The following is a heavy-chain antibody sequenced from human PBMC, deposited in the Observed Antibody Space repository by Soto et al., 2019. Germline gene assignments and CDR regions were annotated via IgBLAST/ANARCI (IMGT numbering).Heavy chain of an antibody. J-gene: IGHJ5*02. CDR2: ISGSGGST. V-gene: IGHV3-23*01. D-gene: IGHD3-16*01. CDR3: AKAKLIDWFDP. CDR1: GYTFSSYA. Sequence: GGSLGLSCAASGYTFSSYAMSWVRQAPGKGLEWVSAISGSGGSTYYADSVKGRFTISRDNSKNTLYLQMNSLRAEDTAVYYCAKAKLIDWFDPWGQGTLVTVSS.